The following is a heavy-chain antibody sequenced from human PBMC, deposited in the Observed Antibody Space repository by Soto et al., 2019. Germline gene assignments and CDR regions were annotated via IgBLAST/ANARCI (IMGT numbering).Heavy chain of an antibody. CDR2: ISAYNGNT. V-gene: IGHV1-18*04. Sequence: ASVKVSCKASGYTFTSYGISWVRQAPGQGLEWMGWISAYNGNTNYAQKLQGRVTMTTDTSTSTAYMELRSLRSDDTAVYYCARDTEVRFLEWLLPAAPFDYWGQGTLVTAPQ. D-gene: IGHD3-3*01. CDR1: GYTFTSYG. CDR3: ARDTEVRFLEWLLPAAPFDY. J-gene: IGHJ4*02.